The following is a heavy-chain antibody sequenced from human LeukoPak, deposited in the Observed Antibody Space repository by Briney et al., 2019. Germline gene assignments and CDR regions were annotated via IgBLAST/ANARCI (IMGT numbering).Heavy chain of an antibody. J-gene: IGHJ4*02. CDR3: ARDNEGRSPRRVGSSDY. CDR1: GYTFTSYG. D-gene: IGHD6-6*01. CDR2: ISAYNGNT. Sequence: GASVKVSCKASGYTFTSYGISWVRQAPGQGLEWMGWISAYNGNTNYAQKLQGRVTMTTDTSTSTAYMELRSLRSDDTAVYYCARDNEGRSPRRVGSSDYWGQGTLVTASS. V-gene: IGHV1-18*01.